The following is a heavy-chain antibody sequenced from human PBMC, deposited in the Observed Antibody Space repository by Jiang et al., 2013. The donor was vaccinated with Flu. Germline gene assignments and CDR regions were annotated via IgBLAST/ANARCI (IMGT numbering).Heavy chain of an antibody. J-gene: IGHJ4*02. CDR1: GDSVSSDSAA. CDR3: TRDGTFIAAYNY. V-gene: IGHV6-1*01. Sequence: QTLSLTCVISGDSVSSDSAAWNWIRQSPSRGLEWLGRTYYRSKWYNDYAVSVKSRIIINPDTSKNQSSLQLNSVIPEDTATYYCTRDGTFIAAYNYWGQGTPVTVSS. CDR2: TYYRSKWYN. D-gene: IGHD6-13*01.